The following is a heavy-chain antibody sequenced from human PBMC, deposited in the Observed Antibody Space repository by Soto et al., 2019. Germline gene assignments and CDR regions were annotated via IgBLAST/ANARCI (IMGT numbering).Heavy chain of an antibody. D-gene: IGHD1-20*01. CDR1: GFSFTSYV. CDR2: ISHDGPVE. V-gene: IGHV3-74*01. CDR3: ARRPERIRQIGWFGT. Sequence: GGSLRLSWEASGFSFTSYVMHWIRHVPGKGLGWVSRISHDGPVETYADVVQGRFTISRDNADHTLYPPMNNLEAQDPAPYYCARRPERIRQIGWFGTW. J-gene: IGHJ5*01.